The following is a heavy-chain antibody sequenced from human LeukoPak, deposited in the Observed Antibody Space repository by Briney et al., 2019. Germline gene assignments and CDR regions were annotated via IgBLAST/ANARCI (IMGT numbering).Heavy chain of an antibody. CDR1: GYTFTDYH. J-gene: IGHJ4*02. D-gene: IGHD2-2*01. CDR2: INPNSGGT. Sequence: ASVKVSCKASGYTFTDYHMHWVRQAPGQGLEWMGWINPNSGGTNYAQKFQGRVTMTRDTSISTAYMELRSLRSDDTAVYYCARASIVVVPAAIGVDYWGQGTLVTVSS. V-gene: IGHV1-2*02. CDR3: ARASIVVVPAAIGVDY.